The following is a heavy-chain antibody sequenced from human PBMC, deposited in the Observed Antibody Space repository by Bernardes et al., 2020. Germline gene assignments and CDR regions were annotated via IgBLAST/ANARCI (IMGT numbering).Heavy chain of an antibody. CDR2: ISGSGGST. CDR1: GFTFSSYA. V-gene: IGHV3-23*01. CDR3: AKVPPYDSSGYYGGGGDY. Sequence: GGSLRLSCAASGFTFSSYAMSWVRQAPGKGLEWVSAISGSGGSTYYADSVKGRFTISRDNSKNTLYLQMNSLRAEDTAVYYCAKVPPYDSSGYYGGGGDYWGQGTLVTVSS. D-gene: IGHD3-22*01. J-gene: IGHJ4*02.